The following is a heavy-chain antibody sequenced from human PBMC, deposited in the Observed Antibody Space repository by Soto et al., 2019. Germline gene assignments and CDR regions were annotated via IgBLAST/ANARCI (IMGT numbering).Heavy chain of an antibody. D-gene: IGHD6-19*01. CDR2: INAGNGNT. V-gene: IGHV1-3*05. J-gene: IGHJ4*02. CDR1: GYTFTAYA. CDR3: ARAVAVPADFDY. Sequence: QVQLVQSGAEEKKPGASVKVSCKASGYTFTAYAMHWVRQAPGQRLEWMGWINAGNGNTKYSQTFQGRVTITRDTSASTTYRELSSLRSEDTAVYYCARAVAVPADFDYWGQGTLVTVSS.